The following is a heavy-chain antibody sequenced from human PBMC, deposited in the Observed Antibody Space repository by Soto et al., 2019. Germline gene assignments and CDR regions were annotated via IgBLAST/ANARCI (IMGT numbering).Heavy chain of an antibody. J-gene: IGHJ4*02. CDR2: ISYSGST. D-gene: IGHD3-10*01. CDR1: GGSITSFY. V-gene: IGHV4-59*01. CDR3: TRRQGSYRDQ. Sequence: QVQLQESGPGLVKPSETLSLNCTVSGGSITSFYWRWVRQTPGKGLEWIGYISYSGSTNYNPSLNSRVTTSVDTSKKQFSLKLTSDTTADTAVYYCTRRQGSYRDQWGQGTLVTVSS.